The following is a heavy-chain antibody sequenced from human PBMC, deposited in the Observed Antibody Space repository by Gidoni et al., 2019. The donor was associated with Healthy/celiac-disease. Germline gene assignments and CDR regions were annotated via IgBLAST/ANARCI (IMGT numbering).Heavy chain of an antibody. D-gene: IGHD6-13*01. V-gene: IGHV3-30-3*01. Sequence: WVAVISYDGSNKYYADSVKGRFTISRDNSKNTLYLQMNSLRAEDTAVYYCAREVDSSSWYDIYYYYGMDVWGQGTTVTVSS. J-gene: IGHJ6*02. CDR3: AREVDSSSWYDIYYYYGMDV. CDR2: ISYDGSNK.